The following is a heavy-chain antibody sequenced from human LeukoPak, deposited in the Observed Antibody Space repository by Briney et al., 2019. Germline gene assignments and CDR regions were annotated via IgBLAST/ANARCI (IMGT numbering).Heavy chain of an antibody. CDR1: GITLMSYT. CDR3: ASEPGLSRGAVYAMDV. V-gene: IGHV3-30-3*01. J-gene: IGHJ6*02. Sequence: GGSLRLSCSASGITLMSYTIHWLRRAPGRGLEWLTLVLDNTDFTYHADSVKGRFIISRDTSKNVVYLQMNSLRPEDTAVYYCASEPGLSRGAVYAMDVWGQGTTVTVSS. D-gene: IGHD3-22*01. CDR2: VLDNTDFT.